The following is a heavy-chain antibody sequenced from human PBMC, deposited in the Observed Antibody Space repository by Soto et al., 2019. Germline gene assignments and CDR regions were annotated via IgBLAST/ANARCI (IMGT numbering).Heavy chain of an antibody. V-gene: IGHV4-61*01. J-gene: IGHJ6*03. CDR2: IYYSGST. Sequence: SETLSLTCTVSGGSVSSGSYYWSWIRQPPGKGLEWIGYIYYSGSTNYNPSLKSRVTISVDTSKNQFSLKLSSVTAADTAVYYCARGARNYYYYYYMDVWGKGTTVTVSS. CDR3: ARGARNYYYYYYMDV. CDR1: GGSVSSGSYY.